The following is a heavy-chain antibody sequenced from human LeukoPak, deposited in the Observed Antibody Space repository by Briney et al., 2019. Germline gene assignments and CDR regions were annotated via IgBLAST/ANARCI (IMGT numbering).Heavy chain of an antibody. J-gene: IGHJ3*02. CDR1: GGSISSGSYY. CDR2: IYTSGST. CDR3: AREGGQWLVAFDI. V-gene: IGHV4-61*02. Sequence: SETLSLTCTVSGGSISSGSYYWSWIRQPAGKGLEWIGRIYTSGSTNYNPSLKSRVTMSVDTSKNQFSLKLSSVTAADTAVYYCAREGGQWLVAFDIWGQGTMVTVSS. D-gene: IGHD6-19*01.